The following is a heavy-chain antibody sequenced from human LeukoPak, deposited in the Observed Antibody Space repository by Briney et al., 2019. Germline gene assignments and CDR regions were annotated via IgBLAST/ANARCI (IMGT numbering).Heavy chain of an antibody. CDR2: IKPDGSEI. Sequence: GESLRLSCAASGFSFSRYWMSWVRQAPVRGLEWVANIKPDGSEIYYVDSVKGRFTISRDNAKNAVYLHMNSLRAEDTAVYYCARDQDYYDSSGPPTGWFDPWGQGTLVTVSS. D-gene: IGHD3-22*01. J-gene: IGHJ5*02. CDR3: ARDQDYYDSSGPPTGWFDP. CDR1: GFSFSRYW. V-gene: IGHV3-7*01.